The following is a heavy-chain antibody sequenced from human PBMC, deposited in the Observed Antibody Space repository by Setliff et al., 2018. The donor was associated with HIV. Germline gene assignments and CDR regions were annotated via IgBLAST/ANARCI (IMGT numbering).Heavy chain of an antibody. V-gene: IGHV4-4*09. CDR3: ARLGRAIDDGGSSLRLDF. CDR1: DDSFSNYD. D-gene: IGHD2-21*01. J-gene: IGHJ4*02. CDR2: IASSGTT. Sequence: SETLSLTCVVSDDSFSNYDWTWIRQSPGKALEWIGYIASSGTTNYNPSLWSRVTISMETSNTRFSLWLRSATAADTATYCCARLGRAIDDGGSSLRLDFWGQGMLVTV.